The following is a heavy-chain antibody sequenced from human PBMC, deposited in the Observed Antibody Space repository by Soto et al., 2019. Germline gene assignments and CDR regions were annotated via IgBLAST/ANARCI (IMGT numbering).Heavy chain of an antibody. D-gene: IGHD3-16*01. CDR1: GFTVSNNY. V-gene: IGHV3-66*01. J-gene: IGHJ4*02. CDR2: IYSGGST. Sequence: EEQLVESGGDLVQPGGSLRLSCAASGFTVSNNYMSWVRQAPGKGLEWVSLIYSGGSTYYADSVKGRFTISRDSSKNTLYLQMNSLRAGDTAMYYCAAYSHKGYWGQGTLVTVSS. CDR3: AAYSHKGY.